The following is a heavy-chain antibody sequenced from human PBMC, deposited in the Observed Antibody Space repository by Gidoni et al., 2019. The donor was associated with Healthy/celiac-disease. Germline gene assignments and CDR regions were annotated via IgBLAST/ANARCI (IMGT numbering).Heavy chain of an antibody. CDR2: ISYDGSNK. J-gene: IGHJ6*02. CDR3: AKDLTVSLRYFDWLLLNGMDV. Sequence: QVQLVESGGGVVQPGRSLRLSCAASGFTFSIYGMHWVRQAPGKGLEWVAVISYDGSNKYYADSVKGRFTISRDNSKNTLYLQMNSLRAEDTAVYYCAKDLTVSLRYFDWLLLNGMDVWGQGTTVTVSS. D-gene: IGHD3-9*01. CDR1: GFTFSIYG. V-gene: IGHV3-30*18.